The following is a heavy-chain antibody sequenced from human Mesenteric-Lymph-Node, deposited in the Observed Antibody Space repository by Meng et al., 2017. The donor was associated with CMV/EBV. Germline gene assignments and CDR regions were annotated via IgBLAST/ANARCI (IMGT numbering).Heavy chain of an antibody. Sequence: GGSLRLSCAASGVTFSSYWMHWVRQAPGKGLVWVSRIKSDGSTTSYADSVKGRFTISRDNAKNSLFLQMNSLRAEDTAVYYCARDLDWAFDSWGQGTLVTVSS. CDR3: ARDLDWAFDS. J-gene: IGHJ4*02. V-gene: IGHV3-74*01. CDR1: GVTFSSYW. CDR2: IKSDGSTT. D-gene: IGHD3-9*01.